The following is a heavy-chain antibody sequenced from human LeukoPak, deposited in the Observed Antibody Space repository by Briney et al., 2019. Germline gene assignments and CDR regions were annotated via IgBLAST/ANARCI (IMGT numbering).Heavy chain of an antibody. CDR2: ISGSGGST. J-gene: IGHJ4*02. CDR3: AKDYDYVWGSTDY. CDR1: GFTFSSYA. D-gene: IGHD3-16*01. V-gene: IGHV3-23*01. Sequence: GGSLRLSCAASGFTFSSYAMSWVRQAPGKGLEWVSAISGSGGSTYYADSVKGWFTISRDNSKNTLYLQMNSLRAEDTAVYYCAKDYDYVWGSTDYWGQGTLVTVSS.